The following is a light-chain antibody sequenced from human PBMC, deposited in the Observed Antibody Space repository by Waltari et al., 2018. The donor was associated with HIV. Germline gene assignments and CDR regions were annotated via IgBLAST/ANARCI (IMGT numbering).Light chain of an antibody. CDR2: EVS. CDR1: SSDVGTYNL. CDR3: CSYAGSSTWV. J-gene: IGLJ3*02. V-gene: IGLV2-23*02. Sequence: QSALTQPASVSGSPGQSITISCTGTSSDVGTYNLSSWYQQHPAKAPKLKIYEVSKRPSGVSNRFAVSKSGNTASLTISGLQAEDESDYYCCSYAGSSTWVFGGGTKLTVL.